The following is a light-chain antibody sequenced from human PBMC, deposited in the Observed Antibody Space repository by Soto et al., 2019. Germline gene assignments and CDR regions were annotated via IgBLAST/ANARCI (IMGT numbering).Light chain of an antibody. J-gene: IGKJ4*01. V-gene: IGKV3-11*01. CDR2: EAS. Sequence: EIVLTQSPATLSLSPGERATLACRASQSVGNNLAWYQQKPGQAPGLLIYEASTRATGIPARFSGSGSGTAFTLTISSLEPEDFAVYYCQQHANWPLTFGGGTKVDIK. CDR1: QSVGNN. CDR3: QQHANWPLT.